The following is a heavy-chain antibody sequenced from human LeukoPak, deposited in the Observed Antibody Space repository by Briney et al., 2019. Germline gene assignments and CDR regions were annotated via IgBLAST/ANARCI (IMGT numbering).Heavy chain of an antibody. CDR1: GFTFSSYE. CDR3: AREISVAGAYYYYGMDV. CDR2: ISSSGSTM. V-gene: IGHV3-48*03. D-gene: IGHD6-19*01. Sequence: GGSLRLSWAASGFTFSSYEMNWVRQAPGKGLEWVSYISSSGSTMYYADSMKGRFTISRDNAKKSLYLQMNSLRAEDTAVYYCAREISVAGAYYYYGMDVWGKGTTVTVSS. J-gene: IGHJ6*04.